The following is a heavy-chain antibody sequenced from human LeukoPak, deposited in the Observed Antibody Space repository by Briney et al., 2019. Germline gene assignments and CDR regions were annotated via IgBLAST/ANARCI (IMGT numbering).Heavy chain of an antibody. V-gene: IGHV3-30*03. CDR1: GFIFSNFG. CDR3: ASIFWGYCSSTSCYVDY. CDR2: ISYDGSNT. D-gene: IGHD2-2*01. Sequence: GGSLRLSCAASGFIFSNFGMHWVRQAPGKGLEWVAVISYDGSNTYYADSVKGRFTISRDNSKNTLYLQMSSLRPEDTAVYYCASIFWGYCSSTSCYVDYWGQGTLDSVSS. J-gene: IGHJ4*02.